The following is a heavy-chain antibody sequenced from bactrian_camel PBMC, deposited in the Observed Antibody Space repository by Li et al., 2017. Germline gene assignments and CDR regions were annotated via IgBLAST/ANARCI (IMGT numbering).Heavy chain of an antibody. Sequence: QLVESGGGSVQAGGSLKLSCTASADIFSSYCMGWFRQAPGKEREGVAGIDSDGTPLYADSVKGRFTISQDNANNTRNLQTNSLQTDDTAVYLCAADCTGLGPWADRIYYWGKGTQVTVS. D-gene: IGHD5*01. CDR1: ADIFSSYC. CDR3: AADCTGLGPWADRIYY. J-gene: IGHJ4*01. CDR2: IDSDGTP. V-gene: IGHV3S53*01.